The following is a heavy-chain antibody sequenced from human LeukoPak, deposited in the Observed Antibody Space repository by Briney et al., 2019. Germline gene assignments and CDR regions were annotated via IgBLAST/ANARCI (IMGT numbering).Heavy chain of an antibody. J-gene: IGHJ3*02. Sequence: GGSLTLSCAVSGFLFSSYLMMGVRQTPGKGLEWLANIKQGGSEKYHVDSEKGLFIISRDNAKNSLYLQMISLRAEDTAVYYCARDHVLRYVFDTLNIWGQGTMVTVSS. CDR2: IKQGGSEK. D-gene: IGHD3-9*01. CDR1: GFLFSSYL. V-gene: IGHV3-7*01. CDR3: ARDHVLRYVFDTLNI.